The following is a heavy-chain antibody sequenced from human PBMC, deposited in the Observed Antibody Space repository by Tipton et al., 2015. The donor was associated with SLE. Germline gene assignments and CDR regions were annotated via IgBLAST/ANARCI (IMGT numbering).Heavy chain of an antibody. CDR3: ARETAVTGTWYFDL. Sequence: SLRLSCAASGFTFSNYWMHWVRQDPGKGLVWVSRISGDEGRTNYADSVKGRFIISRDNAKNTLYLQMNSLAADDTAVYYCARETAVTGTWYFDLWGRGTLVTVSS. J-gene: IGHJ2*01. V-gene: IGHV3-74*01. CDR1: GFTFSNYW. CDR2: ISGDEGRT. D-gene: IGHD6-19*01.